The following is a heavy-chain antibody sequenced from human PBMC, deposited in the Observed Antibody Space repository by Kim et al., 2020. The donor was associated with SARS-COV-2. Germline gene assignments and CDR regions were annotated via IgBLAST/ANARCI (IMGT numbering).Heavy chain of an antibody. CDR1: GFTFSSYD. D-gene: IGHD5-12*01. CDR2: IGTAGDT. V-gene: IGHV3-13*01. CDR3: ARGGPLPYGMDV. Sequence: GGSLRLSCAASGFTFSSYDMHWVRQATGKGLEWVSAIGTAGDTYYPGSVKGRFTISRENAKNSLYLQMNSLRAGDTAVYYCARGGPLPYGMDVWGQGTTVTVSS. J-gene: IGHJ6*02.